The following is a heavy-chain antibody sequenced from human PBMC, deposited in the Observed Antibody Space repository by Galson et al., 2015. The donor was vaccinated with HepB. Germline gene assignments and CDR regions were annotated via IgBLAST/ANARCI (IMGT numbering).Heavy chain of an antibody. CDR2: ISAYDGNT. CDR1: GYTFTSYG. V-gene: IGHV1-18*01. Sequence: SCKASGYTFTSYGISWVRQAPGQGLEWMGWISAYDGNTNYAQKLQGRVTMTTDTSTSTAYMELRSLRSDDTAVYYCARVGYYDSSGYYHPSYFDYWGQGTLVTVSS. D-gene: IGHD3-22*01. CDR3: ARVGYYDSSGYYHPSYFDY. J-gene: IGHJ4*02.